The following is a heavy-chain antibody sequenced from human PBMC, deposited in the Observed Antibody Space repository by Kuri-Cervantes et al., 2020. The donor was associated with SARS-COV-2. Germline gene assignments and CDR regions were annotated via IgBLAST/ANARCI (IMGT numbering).Heavy chain of an antibody. V-gene: IGHV3-43D*04. CDR2: ISWDGGST. D-gene: IGHD3-3*01. CDR3: AKPHEPGISGSLCPFDF. J-gene: IGHJ3*01. Sequence: GESLKISCAASGFTFDDYAMHWVRQPPRKGLEWVSLISWDGGSTYYADSVKGRFGISRDNSKNSLYLHLNSLRPEDTALYYCAKPHEPGISGSLCPFDFWGQGTMVTVSS. CDR1: GFTFDDYA.